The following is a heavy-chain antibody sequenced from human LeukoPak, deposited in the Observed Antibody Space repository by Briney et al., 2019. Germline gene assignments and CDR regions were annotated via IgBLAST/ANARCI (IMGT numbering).Heavy chain of an antibody. D-gene: IGHD5-24*01. V-gene: IGHV4-59*08. CDR2: FYYSGAT. CDR3: ARSNARDGYNFGY. Sequence: SETLSLTCTVSGGSINSSYWSWIRQPPGEGLEWIGYFYYSGATTYNPSLQSRVTISVDTSKTQLSLKMTSMTAAGTAVYYCARSNARDGYNFGYWGQGILVTVSS. J-gene: IGHJ4*02. CDR1: GGSINSSY.